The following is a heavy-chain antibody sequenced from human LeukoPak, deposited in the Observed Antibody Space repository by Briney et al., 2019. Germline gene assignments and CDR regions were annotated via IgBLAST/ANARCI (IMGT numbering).Heavy chain of an antibody. CDR1: GFTFSDYY. J-gene: IGHJ4*02. D-gene: IGHD3-22*01. V-gene: IGHV3-11*01. CDR2: ISSSGSTI. Sequence: GGSLRLFRAASGFTFSDYYMSWTRQAPGKGLEWVSYISSSGSTIYYADSLKGRFTISRDNAKNSLYLQMNSLRAEDTAVYYCARDHPTMVVVANYGFDYWGQGTLVTVSS. CDR3: ARDHPTMVVVANYGFDY.